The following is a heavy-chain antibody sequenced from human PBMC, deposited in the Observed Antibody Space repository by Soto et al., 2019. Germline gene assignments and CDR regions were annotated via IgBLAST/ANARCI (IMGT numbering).Heavy chain of an antibody. D-gene: IGHD2-2*01. J-gene: IGHJ5*02. CDR1: GGSISSYY. CDR2: IYYSGST. CDR3: AGLPAAISGWFYP. V-gene: IGHV4-59*08. Sequence: ETLSLTCTVSGGSISSYYWSWIRQPPGKGLEWIGYIYYSGSTNYNPSLKSRVTISVDTSKNQFSLKLSSVTAADTAVYYCAGLPAAISGWFYPWGQGTLVPVSA.